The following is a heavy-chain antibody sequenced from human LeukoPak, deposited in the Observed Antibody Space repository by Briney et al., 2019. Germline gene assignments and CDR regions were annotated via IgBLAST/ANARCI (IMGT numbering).Heavy chain of an antibody. Sequence: SCAASGFTFDDYAMHWVRQAPGQGLEWMGIINPSGGSTSYAQKFQGRVTMTRDTSTSTVYMELSSLRSEDTAVYYCARVYWELLPMGYFQHWGQGTLVTVSS. CDR3: ARVYWELLPMGYFQH. CDR2: INPSGGST. V-gene: IGHV1-46*02. J-gene: IGHJ1*01. CDR1: GFTFDDYA. D-gene: IGHD1-26*01.